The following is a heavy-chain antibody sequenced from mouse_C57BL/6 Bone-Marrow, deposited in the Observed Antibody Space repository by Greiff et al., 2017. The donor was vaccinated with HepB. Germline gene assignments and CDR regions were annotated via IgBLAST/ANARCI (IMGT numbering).Heavy chain of an antibody. V-gene: IGHV5-2*01. Sequence: DVKLVESGGGLVQPGESLKLSCESNEYEFPSHDMPWVRKTPEKRLELVAAINSDGGSTYYPDTMERRFIISRDNTKKTLYMQMSSLRSEDTALYYCERHGYDVYAMDYWGQGTSVTVSS. CDR2: INSDGGST. J-gene: IGHJ4*01. D-gene: IGHD2-2*01. CDR3: ERHGYDVYAMDY. CDR1: EYEFPSHD.